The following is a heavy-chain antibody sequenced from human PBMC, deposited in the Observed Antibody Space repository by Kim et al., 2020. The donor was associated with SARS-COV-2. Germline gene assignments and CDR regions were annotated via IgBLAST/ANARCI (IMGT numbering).Heavy chain of an antibody. Sequence: KVRFTISRDTSKTTLYLQMTSLRAEDTAVYYCAKDPEYSSGWYFGSNWFDPWGQGTLVTVSS. V-gene: IGHV3-23*01. J-gene: IGHJ5*02. CDR3: AKDPEYSSGWYFGSNWFDP. D-gene: IGHD6-19*01.